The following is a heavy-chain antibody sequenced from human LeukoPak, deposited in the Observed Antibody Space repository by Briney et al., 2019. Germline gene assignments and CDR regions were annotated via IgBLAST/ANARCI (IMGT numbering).Heavy chain of an antibody. CDR3: ARERWDRGYYHYYMDV. CDR2: IYTSGST. D-gene: IGHD1-26*01. V-gene: IGHV4-61*02. Sequence: PSQTLSLTCTVSGGSISSGSYYWSWIRQPAGKGLEWVGRIYTSGSTNYNPSLKSRVTISVDTSKNQFSLKLSSVTAADTAVYYCARERWDRGYYHYYMDVWGKGTTVTISS. CDR1: GGSISSGSYY. J-gene: IGHJ6*03.